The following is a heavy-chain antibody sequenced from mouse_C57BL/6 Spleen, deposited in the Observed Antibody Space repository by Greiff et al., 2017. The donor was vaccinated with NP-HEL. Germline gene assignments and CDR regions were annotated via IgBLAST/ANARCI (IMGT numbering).Heavy chain of an antibody. V-gene: IGHV1-53*01. Sequence: QVQLQQSGTELVKPGASVKLSCKASGYTFTSYWMHWVKQRPGQGLEWIGNINPSNGGTNYNEKFKSKATLTVDKSSSTAYMQLSSLTSEDSAVYYCARKQPYDYEGAWFAYWGQGTLVTVSA. CDR1: GYTFTSYW. J-gene: IGHJ3*01. D-gene: IGHD2-4*01. CDR3: ARKQPYDYEGAWFAY. CDR2: INPSNGGT.